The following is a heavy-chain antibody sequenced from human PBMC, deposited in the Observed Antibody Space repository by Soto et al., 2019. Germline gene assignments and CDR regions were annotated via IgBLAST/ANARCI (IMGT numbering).Heavy chain of an antibody. V-gene: IGHV1-2*02. J-gene: IGHJ4*02. D-gene: IGHD3-3*01. CDR1: GYTFTGYY. Sequence: ASVKVSCKASGYTFTGYYMHWVRQAPGQGLEWMGWINPNSGGTNYAQKFQGRVTMTRDTSISTAYMELSRLRSDDTAVYYCARALRFGVVMLPAYWGQGTLVTVSS. CDR2: INPNSGGT. CDR3: ARALRFGVVMLPAY.